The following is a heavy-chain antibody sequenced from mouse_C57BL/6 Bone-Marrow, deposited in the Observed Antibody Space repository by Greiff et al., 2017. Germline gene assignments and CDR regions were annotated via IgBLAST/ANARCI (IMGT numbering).Heavy chain of an antibody. CDR3: ARDRLGFAY. CDR2: ISDGGSYT. CDR1: GFTFSSYA. V-gene: IGHV5-4*01. J-gene: IGHJ3*01. Sequence: EVQLVESGGGLVKPGGSLKLSCAASGFTFSSYAMSWVRQTPEKRLEWVATISDGGSYTYYPDNVKGRFTISRDNAKNNLYLQMSHLKSEDTAMYYCARDRLGFAYWGQGTLVTVSA.